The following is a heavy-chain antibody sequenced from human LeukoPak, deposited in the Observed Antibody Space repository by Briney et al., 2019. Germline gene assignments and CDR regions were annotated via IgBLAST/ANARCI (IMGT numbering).Heavy chain of an antibody. V-gene: IGHV4-61*01. D-gene: IGHD2/OR15-2a*01. CDR1: GGSISSSSYY. J-gene: IGHJ4*02. CDR3: ARGSTRADDY. CDR2: VHHDGTT. Sequence: SETLSLTCTVSGGSISSSSYYWSWIRQPPGKRLEWIGYVHHDGTTNQNPSLKSRVAISIDTSRNQMSLKLYSMTAADTAMYYCARGSTRADDYWGQGILVTVS.